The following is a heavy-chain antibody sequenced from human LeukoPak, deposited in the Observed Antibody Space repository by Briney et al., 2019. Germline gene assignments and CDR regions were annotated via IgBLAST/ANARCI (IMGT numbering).Heavy chain of an antibody. CDR1: GGSISSGSYY. CDR3: AREPPIAAAGTSYFDY. Sequence: SETLSLTCTVSGGSISSGSYYWSWIRQPAGKGLEWIRRIYTSGSTNYNPSLKSRVTISVDTSKNQFSLKLSSVTAADTAVYYCAREPPIAAAGTSYFDYWGQGTLVTVSS. V-gene: IGHV4-61*02. CDR2: IYTSGST. D-gene: IGHD6-13*01. J-gene: IGHJ4*02.